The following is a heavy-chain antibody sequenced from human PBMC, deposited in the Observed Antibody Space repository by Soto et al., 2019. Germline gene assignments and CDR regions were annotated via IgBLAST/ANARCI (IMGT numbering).Heavy chain of an antibody. CDR3: ASYLRGY. D-gene: IGHD4-17*01. Sequence: EVQLVESGGGFVQPGGSLRLSCAASGFTVSSNYMSWVRQAPGKGLEWVSLIYIGGSTYYADSVKGRFTISRDNSKNTLYLQMNSLRADDTAVYYCASYLRGYWGQGTLVTVSS. CDR1: GFTVSSNY. J-gene: IGHJ4*02. CDR2: IYIGGST. V-gene: IGHV3-66*01.